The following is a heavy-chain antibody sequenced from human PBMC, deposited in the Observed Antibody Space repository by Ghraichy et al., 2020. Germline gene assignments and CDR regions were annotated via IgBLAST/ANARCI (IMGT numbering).Heavy chain of an antibody. V-gene: IGHV3-7*01. J-gene: IGHJ6*02. CDR1: GFTFTSYW. Sequence: GGSLRLSCAASGFTFTSYWMTWVRQAPGKGLEWVANIKQDGSEKFYVDSVKGRFTISRDNAKNSLYLQMNSLRVEDTTVYYCARGGRIATAGKTSYYGMDVWGQGPTVTVSS. CDR3: ARGGRIATAGKTSYYGMDV. D-gene: IGHD6-13*01. CDR2: IKQDGSEK.